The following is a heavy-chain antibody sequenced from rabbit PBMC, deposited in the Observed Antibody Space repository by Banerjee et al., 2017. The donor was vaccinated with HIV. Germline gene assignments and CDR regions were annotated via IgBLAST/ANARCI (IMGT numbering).Heavy chain of an antibody. CDR3: MRGGSSGRYL. V-gene: IGHV1S7*01. D-gene: IGHD4-1*01. CDR2: IDPVFGST. Sequence: QLEESGGGLVKPGASLTLTCKASGFTLSSHWMCWVRQAPGKGLEWIGYIDPVFGSTYYASWVNGRFTISSHNAQNTLYLQLNSLTAADTATYFCMRGGSSGRYLWGPGTLVTVS. J-gene: IGHJ4*01. CDR1: GFTLSSHW.